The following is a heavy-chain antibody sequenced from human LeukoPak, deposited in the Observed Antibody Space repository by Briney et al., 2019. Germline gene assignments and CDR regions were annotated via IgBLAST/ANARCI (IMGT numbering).Heavy chain of an antibody. CDR1: QSTFSDYY. V-gene: IGHV3-11*05. CDR2: ISSSSTYT. D-gene: IGHD2-2*02. CDR3: ARARGVDTVQYYFDY. Sequence: PGGSLRLSCAASQSTFSDYYMSWVRQAPGKGVEWVSFISSSSTYTKYADSVKGRFTISRDNAKQSLYLHVNSLRAEDTAVYYCARARGVDTVQYYFDYWGPGTLVTVS. J-gene: IGHJ4*02.